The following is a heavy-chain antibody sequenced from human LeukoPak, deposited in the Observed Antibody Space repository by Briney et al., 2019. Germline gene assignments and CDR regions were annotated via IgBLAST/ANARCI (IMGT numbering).Heavy chain of an antibody. J-gene: IGHJ5*02. CDR1: GYTFTSYY. V-gene: IGHV1-46*01. Sequence: GASVKVSCKASGYTFTSYYMHWVRQAPGQGLEWMGIINPSGGSTSYAQKFQGRVTMPRDMSTSTVSMELSSLRSEDTAVYYCARDHGSATSDPTDNWFDPWGQGTLVTVSS. CDR2: INPSGGST. CDR3: ARDHGSATSDPTDNWFDP.